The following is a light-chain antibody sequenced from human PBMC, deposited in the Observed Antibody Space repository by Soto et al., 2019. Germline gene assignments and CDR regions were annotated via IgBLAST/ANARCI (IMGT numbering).Light chain of an antibody. CDR3: QHYDKLLLT. CDR2: DAS. Sequence: DIQMTQSPSSLSASVGDRVTITCQASQDINRYLNWYRQQPGKAPKLLIYDASKLEIGVPSRFSGGGSGTDFTLTVTSLQPEDIATYFCQHYDKLLLTFGGGIKV. CDR1: QDINRY. V-gene: IGKV1-33*01. J-gene: IGKJ4*01.